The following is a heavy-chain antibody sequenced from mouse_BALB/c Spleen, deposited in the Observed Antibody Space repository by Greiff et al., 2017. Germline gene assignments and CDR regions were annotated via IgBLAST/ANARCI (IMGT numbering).Heavy chain of an antibody. Sequence: VKLVESGPGLVQPSQSLSITCTASGFSLTSYGVHWVRQSPGKGLEWLGVIWSGGSTDYNAAFISRLSISKDNSKSQVFFKMNSLQANDTAIYYCARLSFDYWGQGTTLTVSS. CDR1: GFSLTSYG. J-gene: IGHJ2*01. CDR2: IWSGGST. CDR3: ARLSFDY. V-gene: IGHV2-2*02.